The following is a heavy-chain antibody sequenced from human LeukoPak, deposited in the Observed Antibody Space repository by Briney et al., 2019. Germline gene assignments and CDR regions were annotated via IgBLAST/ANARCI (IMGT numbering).Heavy chain of an antibody. CDR2: IWYDGSNK. Sequence: PGGSLRLSCAASGFTFSSYGTHWVRQAPGKGLEWVAVIWYDGSNKYYADSVKGRFTISRDNSKNTLYLQMNSLRAEDTAVYYCARDFEAGMATDYWGQGTLVTVSS. J-gene: IGHJ4*02. CDR3: ARDFEAGMATDY. CDR1: GFTFSSYG. V-gene: IGHV3-33*01. D-gene: IGHD5-24*01.